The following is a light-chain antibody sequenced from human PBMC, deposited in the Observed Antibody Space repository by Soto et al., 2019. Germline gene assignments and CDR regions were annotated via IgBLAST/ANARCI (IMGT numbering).Light chain of an antibody. V-gene: IGKV3-15*01. CDR1: QSISGT. J-gene: IGKJ1*01. Sequence: IVMTQSPSTLSVSPGGRATVSCRASQSISGTLAWYQQKPGQAPRLLIYGASTRATSFPARFSGSGSGTDLTLTISSMQSEDFAVYYCQKYNKWKWTFGQGTKVDIK. CDR2: GAS. CDR3: QKYNKWKWT.